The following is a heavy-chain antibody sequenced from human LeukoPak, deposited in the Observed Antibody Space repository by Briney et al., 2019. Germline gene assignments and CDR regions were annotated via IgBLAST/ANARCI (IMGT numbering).Heavy chain of an antibody. J-gene: IGHJ4*02. CDR3: ARIRAPPRDGYSRAPFDY. V-gene: IGHV4-34*01. D-gene: IGHD5-24*01. CDR1: GGSFSVHY. Sequence: SETLSLTCAVSGGSFSVHYWSWIRQAPGKGLEWIGEINHSGSTNYNPSLESRVTISVDTSKNQFSLNLSSVTAADTAVYYCARIRAPPRDGYSRAPFDYWGQGTLVTVSS. CDR2: INHSGST.